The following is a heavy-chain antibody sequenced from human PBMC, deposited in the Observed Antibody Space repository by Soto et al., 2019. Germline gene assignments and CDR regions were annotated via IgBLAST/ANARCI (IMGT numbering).Heavy chain of an antibody. D-gene: IGHD6-19*01. J-gene: IGHJ4*02. V-gene: IGHV1-18*03. CDR3: ARFYSSGWPRGYFDY. CDR1: GYTFTSHG. Sequence: QVQLVQSGGEVKKPGASVKVSCKAAGYTFTSHGISWVRQAPGQGLEWMGWISTFHGSINYAQKFQGRVTMTTDTSTSTAYMELRSLRSDDMAVYYCARFYSSGWPRGYFDYWGQGTPVTVSA. CDR2: ISTFHGSI.